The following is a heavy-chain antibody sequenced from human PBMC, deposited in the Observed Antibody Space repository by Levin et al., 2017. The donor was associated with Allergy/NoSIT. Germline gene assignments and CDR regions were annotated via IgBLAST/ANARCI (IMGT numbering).Heavy chain of an antibody. CDR2: ISWNSGSI. Sequence: GGSLRLSCAASGFTFDDYAMHWVRQAPGKGLEWVSGISWNSGSIDYADSVKGRFTISRDNAKNSLYLQMNSLRAEDTALYYCARTAAGNYYFEYWGQGTLVTVSS. D-gene: IGHD6-13*01. CDR3: ARTAAGNYYFEY. CDR1: GFTFDDYA. V-gene: IGHV3-9*01. J-gene: IGHJ4*02.